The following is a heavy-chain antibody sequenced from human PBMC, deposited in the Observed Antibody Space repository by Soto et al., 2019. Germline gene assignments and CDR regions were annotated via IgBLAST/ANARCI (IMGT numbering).Heavy chain of an antibody. D-gene: IGHD2-8*01. CDR1: GFTFSSYS. CDR3: ARNCTNGVCYSPEFDY. Sequence: EVQLVESGGGLVKPGGSLRLSCAASGFTFSSYSMNWVRQAPGKGLEWVSSISSSSIYIYYAYSVKGRFTISRDNAKNSMYMQMKRLRAEATAVYYCARNCTNGVCYSPEFDYWGQGTLVTVSS. V-gene: IGHV3-21*01. CDR2: ISSSSIYI. J-gene: IGHJ4*02.